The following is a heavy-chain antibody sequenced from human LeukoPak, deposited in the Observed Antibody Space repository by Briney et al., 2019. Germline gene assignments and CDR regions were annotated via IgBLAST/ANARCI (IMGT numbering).Heavy chain of an antibody. Sequence: GASVKVSCKASGYTFTDNDIHWVRQATGQGLEWMGWMNPNTGSTGYAQKFQGRVTLTRNTSTTTAYMDLSSLRSEDTAVYYCAKSPFFCGGNCWGQGTLVTVSS. CDR3: AKSPFFCGGNC. CDR2: MNPNTGST. CDR1: GYTFTDND. V-gene: IGHV1-8*01. D-gene: IGHD2-21*01. J-gene: IGHJ4*02.